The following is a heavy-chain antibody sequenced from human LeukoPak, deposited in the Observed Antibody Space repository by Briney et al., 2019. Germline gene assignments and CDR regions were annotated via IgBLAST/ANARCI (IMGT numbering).Heavy chain of an antibody. CDR2: ISYDGSNK. CDR1: GFTFSSYG. J-gene: IGHJ3*02. V-gene: IGHV3-30*18. D-gene: IGHD2-2*01. CDR3: AKDLVYLGYCSSISCYAYAIDI. Sequence: PGRSLRLSCAASGFTFSSYGMHWVRQAPGKGLEWVAVISYDGSNKYYADSVKGRFTISRDNSKNTLYLQMNSLRAEDTAVYYCAKDLVYLGYCSSISCYAYAIDIWGQGTMVTVSS.